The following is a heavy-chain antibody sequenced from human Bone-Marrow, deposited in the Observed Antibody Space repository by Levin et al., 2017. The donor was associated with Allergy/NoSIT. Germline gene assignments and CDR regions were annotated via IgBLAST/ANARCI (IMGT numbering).Heavy chain of an antibody. CDR1: GFTFSSYG. CDR2: IWYDGSNK. CDR3: ASDYYDSSGYGGEDAFDI. Sequence: PGGSLRLSCAASGFTFSSYGMHWVRQAPGKGLEWVAVIWYDGSNKYYADSVKGRFTISRDNSKNTLYLQMNSLRAEDTAVYYCASDYYDSSGYGGEDAFDIWGQGTMVTVSS. J-gene: IGHJ3*02. V-gene: IGHV3-33*01. D-gene: IGHD3-22*01.